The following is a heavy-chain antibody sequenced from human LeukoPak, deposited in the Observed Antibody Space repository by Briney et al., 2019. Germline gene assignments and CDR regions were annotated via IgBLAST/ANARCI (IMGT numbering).Heavy chain of an antibody. Sequence: PGGSLRLSCAASGFTVSSNYMSWVRQAPGKGLEQVSIIYSGGSTYYADSVKGRFTISRDNSKNTLYLQMNSLRAEDTAVYYCARAGGSSWLYYFDYWGQGTLVTVSS. CDR3: ARAGGSSWLYYFDY. CDR1: GFTVSSNY. D-gene: IGHD6-13*01. CDR2: IYSGGST. J-gene: IGHJ4*02. V-gene: IGHV3-53*01.